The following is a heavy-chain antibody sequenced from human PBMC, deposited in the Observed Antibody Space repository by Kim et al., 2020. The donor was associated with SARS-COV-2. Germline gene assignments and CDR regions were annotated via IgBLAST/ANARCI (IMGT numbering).Heavy chain of an antibody. J-gene: IGHJ4*02. CDR3: AKRADWWPIDY. CDR2: INHSGST. D-gene: IGHD2-8*02. Sequence: SETLSLTCAVYGGSFSGYYWTWIRQPPGKGLEWIGEINHSGSTNYIPSLKSRVTMSVDTSKNQFSLNLNSVTAADTAVYYCAKRADWWPIDYWGQGTLVTVSS. CDR1: GGSFSGYY. V-gene: IGHV4-34*01.